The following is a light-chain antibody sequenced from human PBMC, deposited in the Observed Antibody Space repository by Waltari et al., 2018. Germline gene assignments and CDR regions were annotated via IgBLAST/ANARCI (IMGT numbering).Light chain of an antibody. CDR2: LGS. V-gene: IGKV2-28*01. Sequence: DIVMTQSPLSLPVTPGEPASISCRSSQSLLHRNGYNYLDWYLQKPGQSPQLLIYLGSNRASGVPDRFSGSGSDTDFTLKISRVEAEDVGVYYCMQALQTPWTFGQGTKVEIK. CDR3: MQALQTPWT. J-gene: IGKJ1*01. CDR1: QSLLHRNGYNY.